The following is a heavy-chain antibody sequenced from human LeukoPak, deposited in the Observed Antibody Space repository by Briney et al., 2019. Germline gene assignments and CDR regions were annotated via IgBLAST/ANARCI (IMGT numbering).Heavy chain of an antibody. Sequence: AGGSLRLSCAASGFTFSSYAMSWVRQAPGKGLEWVSAISGSGGSTYYADSVKGRFTISRDNSKNTLYLQMNSLRAEDTAVYYCARPALMYSSSWYHFDYWGQGTLVTVSS. V-gene: IGHV3-23*01. CDR1: GFTFSSYA. D-gene: IGHD6-13*01. CDR2: ISGSGGST. CDR3: ARPALMYSSSWYHFDY. J-gene: IGHJ4*02.